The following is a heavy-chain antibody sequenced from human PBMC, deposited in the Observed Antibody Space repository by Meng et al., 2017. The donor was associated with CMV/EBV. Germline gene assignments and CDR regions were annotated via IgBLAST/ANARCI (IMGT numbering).Heavy chain of an antibody. J-gene: IGHJ5*02. V-gene: IGHV1-69*05. D-gene: IGHD6-19*01. CDR3: ARDQYEVYSSGWFTSYNWFDP. Sequence: SVKVSCKASGGTFSSYVISWVRQAPGQGLEWMGGIIPIFGTANYAQKFQGRVTITTDESTSTAYMELSSLRSEDTAVYYCARDQYEVYSSGWFTSYNWFDPWGQGTLVTVSS. CDR2: IIPIFGTA. CDR1: GGTFSSYV.